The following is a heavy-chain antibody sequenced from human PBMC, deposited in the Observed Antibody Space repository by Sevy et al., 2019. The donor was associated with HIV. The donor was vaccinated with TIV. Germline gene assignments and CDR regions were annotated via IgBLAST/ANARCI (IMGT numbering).Heavy chain of an antibody. D-gene: IGHD2-21*01. CDR1: GFTFTRDW. CDR3: ARDVEAGDF. CDR2: INEDGTEK. V-gene: IGHV3-7*01. Sequence: GGSLRLSCAASGFTFTRDWMTWVRQSPGKGLQWLGNINEDGTEKDYRDAARVRFTISRDNAKKSLHLQMKSLRVDDTGVYYCARDVEAGDFWGQGTLVTVSS. J-gene: IGHJ4*02.